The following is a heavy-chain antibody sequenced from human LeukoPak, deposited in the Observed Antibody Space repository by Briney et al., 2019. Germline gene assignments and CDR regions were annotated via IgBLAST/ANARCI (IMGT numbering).Heavy chain of an antibody. D-gene: IGHD3-9*01. Sequence: GGSLRLSCAASGFTFSSYAMSWVRQAPGKGLEWVSAISGSGGSTYYSDSVKGRFTISRDNSKNTLYLQMNSLRAEDTAVYYCAKDERPLILTGYSPFDYWGQGTLVTVSS. CDR2: ISGSGGST. J-gene: IGHJ4*02. CDR1: GFTFSSYA. V-gene: IGHV3-23*01. CDR3: AKDERPLILTGYSPFDY.